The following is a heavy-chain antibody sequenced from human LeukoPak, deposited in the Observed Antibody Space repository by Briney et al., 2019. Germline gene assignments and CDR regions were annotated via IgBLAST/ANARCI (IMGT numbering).Heavy chain of an antibody. V-gene: IGHV4-59*01. Sequence: SSETLSLTCTVSGGSISSYFWTWIRQPPGKGLEWIGYISYSGSTNYNPSLKSRITISVDTSRNHLSLKLRSVTAADTAVYYCARAEVIPMVEFDYFYGLDVWGQGTTVIVSS. CDR3: ARAEVIPMVEFDYFYGLDV. CDR1: GGSISSYF. D-gene: IGHD2-15*01. CDR2: ISYSGST. J-gene: IGHJ6*02.